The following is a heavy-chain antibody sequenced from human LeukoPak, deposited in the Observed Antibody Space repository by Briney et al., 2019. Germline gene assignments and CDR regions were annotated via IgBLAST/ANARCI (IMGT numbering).Heavy chain of an antibody. Sequence: ASVKVSCKASGYTSTSYGISWVRQAPGQGLEWMGWISAYNGNTNYAQKLQGRVTMTTDTSTSTAYMELRSLRSDDTAVYYCARDSAYSNYERTFDYWGQGTLFTVSS. J-gene: IGHJ4*02. CDR2: ISAYNGNT. V-gene: IGHV1-18*01. CDR1: GYTSTSYG. CDR3: ARDSAYSNYERTFDY. D-gene: IGHD4-11*01.